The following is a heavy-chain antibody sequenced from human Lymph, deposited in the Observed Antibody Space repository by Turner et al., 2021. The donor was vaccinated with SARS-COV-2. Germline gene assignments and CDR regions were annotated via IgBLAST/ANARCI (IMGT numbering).Heavy chain of an antibody. CDR1: GFTVSSNY. Sequence: EVQLVESGGGLIQPGGSLRLSGAASGFTVSSNYRTWVRQAPGKGLEWVSLIYSGGSTYYADSVKGRFTISRDNSKNTLYLQMNSLRADDTAVYYCARVLPYGDYFDYWGQGTLVTVSS. CDR3: ARVLPYGDYFDY. CDR2: IYSGGST. D-gene: IGHD4-17*01. V-gene: IGHV3-53*01. J-gene: IGHJ4*02.